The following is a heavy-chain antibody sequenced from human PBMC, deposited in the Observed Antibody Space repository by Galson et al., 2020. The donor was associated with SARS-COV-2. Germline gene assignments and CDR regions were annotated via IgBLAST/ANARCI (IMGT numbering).Heavy chain of an antibody. J-gene: IGHJ4*02. CDR2: IYYSGST. D-gene: IGHD3-9*01. CDR3: ARQILTGYYSFYYFDY. CDR1: GGSISSSNYY. Sequence: SETLSLTCTVSGGSISSSNYYWGWSRQPPGRGLVWIGSIYYSGSTYYNPSLTSRVTISVDTSKNQFSLKLSSVTAADTAVYYCARQILTGYYSFYYFDYWGQGTLVTVSS. V-gene: IGHV4-39*01.